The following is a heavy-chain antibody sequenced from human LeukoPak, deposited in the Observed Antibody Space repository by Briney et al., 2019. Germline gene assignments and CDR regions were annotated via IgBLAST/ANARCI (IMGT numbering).Heavy chain of an antibody. CDR3: ARDLGGAAVPRDI. D-gene: IGHD6-25*01. J-gene: IGHJ3*02. CDR2: IIPIFGTA. CDR1: GGTFSSYA. Sequence: SVKVSCKASGGTFSSYAISWVRQAPGQGLEWMGGIIPIFGTANYAQKFQDRVTITADESTSTAYMELSSLRSEDTAVYYCARDLGGAAVPRDIWGQGTMVTVSS. V-gene: IGHV1-69*13.